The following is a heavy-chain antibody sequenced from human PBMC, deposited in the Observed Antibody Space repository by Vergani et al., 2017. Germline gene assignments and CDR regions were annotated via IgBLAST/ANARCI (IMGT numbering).Heavy chain of an antibody. CDR1: GHTFTSYD. Sequence: QVQLVQSGAEVKKPGASVKVFCKASGHTFTSYDINWVRQATGQGLEWMGWMNTNSGNTGYAQKFKGRVTMTRNTSISTAYMELSSLRSEDTAVYYCARADRLLGSNYWGQGTLVTVSS. CDR2: MNTNSGNT. V-gene: IGHV1-8*01. CDR3: ARADRLLGSNY. D-gene: IGHD2-2*01. J-gene: IGHJ4*02.